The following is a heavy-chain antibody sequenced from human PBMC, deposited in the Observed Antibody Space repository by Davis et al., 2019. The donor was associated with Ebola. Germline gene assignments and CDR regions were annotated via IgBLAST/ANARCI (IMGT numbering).Heavy chain of an antibody. CDR1: GGSISSNTYY. CDR3: ARGIDI. J-gene: IGHJ3*02. V-gene: IGHV4-39*01. Sequence: PSEPLSLTCTVPGGSISSNTYYWGWIRQPPGKGLEWIGSIYYSGSTNYNPSLKSRVTISVDTSKNQFSLKLSSVTAADTAVYYCARGIDIWGQGTMVTVSS. CDR2: IYYSGST.